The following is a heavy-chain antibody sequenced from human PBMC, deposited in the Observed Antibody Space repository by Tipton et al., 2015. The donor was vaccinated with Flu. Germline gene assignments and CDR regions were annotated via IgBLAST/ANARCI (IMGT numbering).Heavy chain of an antibody. CDR2: INHSGST. Sequence: TLSLTCAVYGGSFSGYYWSWIRQPPGKGLEWIGEINHSGSTNYNPSLKSRVTISVDTSKNQFSLKLSSVTAADTAVYYCARGSGDDYSHLRHWFDPWGQGTLVTVSS. D-gene: IGHD4-11*01. CDR3: ARGSGDDYSHLRHWFDP. V-gene: IGHV4-34*01. J-gene: IGHJ5*02. CDR1: GGSFSGYY.